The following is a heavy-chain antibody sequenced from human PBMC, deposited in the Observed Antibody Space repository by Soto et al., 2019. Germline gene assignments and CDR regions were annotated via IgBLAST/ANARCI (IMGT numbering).Heavy chain of an antibody. V-gene: IGHV4-59*01. CDR2: IYYSGST. Sequence: ETLSLTCTVSGGSISSYYWSWIRQPPGKGLEWIGYIYYSGSTNYNPSLKSRVTISVDTSKNQFSLKLSSVTAADTAVYYCASHLGQSSSPGYYYYYYMDVWGKGTTVTVSS. D-gene: IGHD6-6*01. CDR1: GGSISSYY. J-gene: IGHJ6*03. CDR3: ASHLGQSSSPGYYYYYYMDV.